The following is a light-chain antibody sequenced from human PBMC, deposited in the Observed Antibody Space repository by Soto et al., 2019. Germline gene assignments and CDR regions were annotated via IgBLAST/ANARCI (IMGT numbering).Light chain of an antibody. CDR1: SSDVGDYNF. Sequence: QSALTQPASVSGSPGQSITISCTGSSSDVGDYNFVSWYQQHPGKVPKLIIYDVTNRPSGISNRFSGSKSGNTASLTISGLQAEDEADYYCSSYTDTTPTTSVLFGGGTKVTVL. CDR2: DVT. CDR3: SSYTDTTPTTSVL. J-gene: IGLJ2*01. V-gene: IGLV2-14*01.